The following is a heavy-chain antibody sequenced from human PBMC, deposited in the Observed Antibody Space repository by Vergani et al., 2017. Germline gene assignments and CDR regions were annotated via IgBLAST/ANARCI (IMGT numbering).Heavy chain of an antibody. CDR1: GGTFSSYA. CDR3: ARGGPGDSSGWSDAFDI. D-gene: IGHD6-19*01. V-gene: IGHV1-69*01. J-gene: IGHJ3*02. Sequence: QVQLVQSGAEVKKPGSSVKVSCKASGGTFSSYAISWVRQAPGQGLEWMGGIIPIFGTANYAQKFQGRVTITADESTSTAYMELSSLRSEDTSVYYCARGGPGDSSGWSDAFDIWGQGTTVTVSS. CDR2: IIPIFGTA.